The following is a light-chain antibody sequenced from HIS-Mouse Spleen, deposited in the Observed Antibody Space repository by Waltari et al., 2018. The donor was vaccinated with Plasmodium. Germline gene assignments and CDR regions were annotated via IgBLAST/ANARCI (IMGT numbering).Light chain of an antibody. CDR3: QQYYSYLLT. J-gene: IGKJ4*01. V-gene: IGKV4-1*01. CDR2: WAS. Sequence: DIVMTQSPDSLAVSLGERATINCKSSQSVLYSSNNKNYLAWYQQKPGQPPKLLIYWASTRESGVPDRFSGSGSGTDFTLTISCLQSEDFATYYCQQYYSYLLTFGGGTKVEIK. CDR1: QSVLYSSNNKNY.